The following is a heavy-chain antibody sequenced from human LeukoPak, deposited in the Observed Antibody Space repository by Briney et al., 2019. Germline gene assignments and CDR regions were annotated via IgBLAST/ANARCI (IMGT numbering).Heavy chain of an antibody. CDR3: AKDCNMWRIPDAFDI. D-gene: IGHD2/OR15-2a*01. CDR1: GFTFSSYG. J-gene: IGHJ3*02. V-gene: IGHV3-30*18. CDR2: ISYDGSNK. Sequence: GGSLRLSCAASGFTFSSYGMHWVRQAPGKGLEWVAVISYDGSNKYYADSVKGRFTISRDNSKNTLYLQMNSLRAEDTAVYYCAKDCNMWRIPDAFDIWGQGTMVTVSS.